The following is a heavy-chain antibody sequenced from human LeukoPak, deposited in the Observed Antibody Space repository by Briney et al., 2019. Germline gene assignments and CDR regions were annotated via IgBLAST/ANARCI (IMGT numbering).Heavy chain of an antibody. V-gene: IGHV4-30-2*01. Sequence: SQTLYLTCAVSGGSISSGGYSWSWIRQPPGKGLEWIGYIYHSGSTYYNPSLKSRVTISVDRSKNQFSLKLSSVTAADTAVYYCARWNDYGGNFDYWGQGTLVTVSS. CDR1: GGSISSGGYS. CDR3: ARWNDYGGNFDY. J-gene: IGHJ4*02. D-gene: IGHD4-23*01. CDR2: IYHSGST.